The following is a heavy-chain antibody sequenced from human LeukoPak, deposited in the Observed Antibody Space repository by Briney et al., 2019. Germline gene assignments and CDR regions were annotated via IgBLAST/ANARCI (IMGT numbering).Heavy chain of an antibody. D-gene: IGHD6-13*01. J-gene: IGHJ4*02. Sequence: PSETLSLTCTVSGGSISSGGYYWGWIRQHPGTGLEWIGYIYYSGSTYYNPSLKSRVTISVDTSKNQFSLKLSSVTAADTAVYYCARDGRRYSSSWYYFDCWGQGTLVTVSS. V-gene: IGHV4-31*03. CDR3: ARDGRRYSSSWYYFDC. CDR1: GGSISSGGYY. CDR2: IYYSGST.